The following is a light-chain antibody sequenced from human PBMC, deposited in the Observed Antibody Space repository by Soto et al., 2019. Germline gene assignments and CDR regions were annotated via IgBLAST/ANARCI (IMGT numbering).Light chain of an antibody. V-gene: IGKV3-15*01. J-gene: IGKJ1*01. CDR3: QHYNNWPPWT. CDR2: GAS. CDR1: QSISSN. Sequence: EIVMTQSPATLSVSPGQRATLSCSASQSISSNLAWYQQKPGQAPRLLIYGASTRATGIPARFSGSGSGTEFTLTISRLQSEDFAVYYCQHYNNWPPWTFGQGTKVDIK.